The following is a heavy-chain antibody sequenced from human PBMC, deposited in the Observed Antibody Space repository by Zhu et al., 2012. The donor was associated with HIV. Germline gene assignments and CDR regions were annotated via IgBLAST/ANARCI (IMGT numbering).Heavy chain of an antibody. V-gene: IGHV4-39*07. Sequence: QVQLQESGPGLVKPSETLSLTCIVSGGSISSSSYYWGWIRQPPGKGLEWIGSIYYSGSTYYNPSLKSRVTISVHMSKNQFSLKLSSVTAADTAVYYCARGRDAGLAAGWFDPWGQGNPGSPSP. J-gene: IGHJ5*02. CDR1: GGSISSSSYY. D-gene: IGHD6-13*01. CDR2: IYYSGST. CDR3: ARGRDAGLAAGWFDP.